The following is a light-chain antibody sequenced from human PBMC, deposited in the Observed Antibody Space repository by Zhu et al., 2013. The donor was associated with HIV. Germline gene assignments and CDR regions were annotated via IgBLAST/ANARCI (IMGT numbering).Light chain of an antibody. CDR1: QSVSSGY. V-gene: IGKV3-20*01. CDR2: GAS. J-gene: IGKJ4*01. CDR3: QQSGSSPQLT. Sequence: EIVLTQSPGTLSLSPGERATLSCRASQSVSSGYLAWYQQKPGQAPRLLIYGASSRATGIPDRFSGSGSGTDFTLTISRLEPEDFAVYYCQQSGSSPQLTFGGGTKVEIK.